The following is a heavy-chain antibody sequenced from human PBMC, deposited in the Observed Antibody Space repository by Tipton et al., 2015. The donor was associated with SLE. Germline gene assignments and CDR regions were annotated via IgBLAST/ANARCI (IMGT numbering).Heavy chain of an antibody. D-gene: IGHD3-16*02. Sequence: TLSLTCTVSGGSISSSSYYWGWIRQPPGKGLEWIGEINHSGSTNYNPSLKSRVTISVDTSKNQFSLKLSSVTAADTAVYYCARGLVRIDDYVWGSYRYAFDIWGQGTMVTVSS. J-gene: IGHJ3*02. CDR1: GGSISSSSYY. CDR3: ARGLVRIDDYVWGSYRYAFDI. CDR2: INHSGST. V-gene: IGHV4-39*07.